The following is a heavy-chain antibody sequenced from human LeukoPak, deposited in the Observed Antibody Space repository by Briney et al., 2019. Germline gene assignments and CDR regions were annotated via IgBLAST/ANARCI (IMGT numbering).Heavy chain of an antibody. Sequence: SQTLSLTCTVSGGSISSGGYYWSWIRQPPGKGLEWIGYIYHSGSTYYNPSLKSRVTISVDTSKNQFSLKLSSVTAADTAVYYCARGVAVAGWWALDIWGQGTMVTVSS. CDR1: GGSISSGGYY. J-gene: IGHJ3*02. V-gene: IGHV4-30-2*01. CDR2: IYHSGST. D-gene: IGHD6-19*01. CDR3: ARGVAVAGWWALDI.